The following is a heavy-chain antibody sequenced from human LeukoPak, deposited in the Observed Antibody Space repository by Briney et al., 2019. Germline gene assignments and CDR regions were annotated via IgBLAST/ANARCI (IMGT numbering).Heavy chain of an antibody. CDR1: GYTLTELS. CDR2: FDLEEVVT. D-gene: IGHD3-3*01. J-gene: IGHJ4*02. V-gene: IGHV1-24*01. Sequence: ASVKVSRKVSGYTLTELSMHWVRQRPGKGREWVGGFDLEEVVTIYPQTSQGTVTTTEDTSTKTACMDLSSLRSEDTAVYYSATGPARVWSGCYVCYFDYWGQGTLVTVSS. CDR3: ATGPARVWSGCYVCYFDY.